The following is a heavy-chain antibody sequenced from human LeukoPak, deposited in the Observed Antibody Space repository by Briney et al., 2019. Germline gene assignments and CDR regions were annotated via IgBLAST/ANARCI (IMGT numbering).Heavy chain of an antibody. Sequence: GASVKVSCKASGYTFTSYAMNWVRQAPGQRLEGMGWINTNTGNPTYAQGFTGRFVFSLDTSVSTAYLQISSLKAEDTAVYYCAREARVAGRGRYFQHWGQGTLVTVSS. V-gene: IGHV7-4-1*02. J-gene: IGHJ1*01. D-gene: IGHD6-19*01. CDR3: AREARVAGRGRYFQH. CDR1: GYTFTSYA. CDR2: INTNTGNP.